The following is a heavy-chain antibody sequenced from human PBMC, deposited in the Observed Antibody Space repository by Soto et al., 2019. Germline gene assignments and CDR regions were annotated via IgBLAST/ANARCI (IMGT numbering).Heavy chain of an antibody. D-gene: IGHD5-12*01. Sequence: SETLSLTCTVSGGSISSYYWSWIRQPPGKGLEWIGYIYYSGSTNYNPSLKSRVTISVDTSKNQFSLKLSSVTAADTAVYYCARVKGIVATNYYYYGMDVWGQGTTVTVSS. J-gene: IGHJ6*02. CDR1: GGSISSYY. CDR2: IYYSGST. V-gene: IGHV4-59*01. CDR3: ARVKGIVATNYYYYGMDV.